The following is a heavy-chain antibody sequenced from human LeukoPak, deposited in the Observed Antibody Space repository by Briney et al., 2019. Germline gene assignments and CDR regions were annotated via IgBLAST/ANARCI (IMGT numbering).Heavy chain of an antibody. CDR1: GFTFSSYG. V-gene: IGHV3-33*01. D-gene: IGHD3-22*01. CDR3: AREDSSGAESDY. CDR2: VWYDGSNK. Sequence: GRSLRLSCAASGFTFSSYGMHWVRQAPGKGLEWVAVVWYDGSNKYYADSVKGRFTISRDNSKNTLYLQMNSLRAEDTAVYYCAREDSSGAESDYWGQGTLVTVSS. J-gene: IGHJ4*02.